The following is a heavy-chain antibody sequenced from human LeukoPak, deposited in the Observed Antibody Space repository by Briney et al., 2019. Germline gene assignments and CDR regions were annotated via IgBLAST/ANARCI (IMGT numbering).Heavy chain of an antibody. CDR3: ARDFRIIAAAGMYYFDC. D-gene: IGHD6-13*01. CDR2: ISSSSSYI. Sequence: TGGSLRLSCAASGFTFSSYSMNWVRQAPGKGLEWVSSISSSSSYIYYADSVKGRFTISRDNAKNSLYLQMNSLRAEDTAVYYCARDFRIIAAAGMYYFDCWGQGTLVTVSS. J-gene: IGHJ4*02. V-gene: IGHV3-21*01. CDR1: GFTFSSYS.